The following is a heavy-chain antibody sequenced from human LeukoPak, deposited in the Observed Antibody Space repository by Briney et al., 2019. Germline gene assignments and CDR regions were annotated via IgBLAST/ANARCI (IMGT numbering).Heavy chain of an antibody. V-gene: IGHV3-9*01. CDR3: AKDRLFGYCSSASCSVAIDY. CDR1: GFTFDDYA. CDR2: ISWNSGSI. J-gene: IGHJ4*02. Sequence: GGSLRLSCAASGFTFDDYAMHWVRQAPGKGLEWVSGISWNSGSIGYADSVKGRFTISRDKSKNTLYLQMNSLRAEDTAVYYCAKDRLFGYCSSASCSVAIDYWGQGTLVTVSS. D-gene: IGHD2-2*01.